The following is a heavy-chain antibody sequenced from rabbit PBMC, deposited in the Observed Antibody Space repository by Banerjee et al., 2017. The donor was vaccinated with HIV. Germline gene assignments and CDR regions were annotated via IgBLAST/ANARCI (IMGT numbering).Heavy chain of an antibody. J-gene: IGHJ4*01. V-gene: IGHV1S45*01. CDR1: GFSFSSSYW. CDR2: IYTGSGSA. D-gene: IGHD6-1*01. CDR3: ARSLNTAYAALNF. Sequence: QEQLVESGGDLVKPEGSLTLTCTASGFSFSSSYWICWVRQAPGKGLEWIACIYTGSGSALYVSWAKGRFTISKTSSTTVTLQMTSLTAADTATYFCARSLNTAYAALNFWGPGTLVTVS.